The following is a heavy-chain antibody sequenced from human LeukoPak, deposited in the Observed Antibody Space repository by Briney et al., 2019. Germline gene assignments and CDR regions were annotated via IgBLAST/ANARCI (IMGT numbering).Heavy chain of an antibody. Sequence: GGSLRPSCQASGFTFSNYAMSWVRQAPGKGLEWVSSINNGDGDTFFADSVKGRFTISRDDSRSMVYLQMNSLSAEDTAVYYCARSGLATCHYWGQGTLVTVSS. CDR3: ARSGLATCHY. D-gene: IGHD3-10*01. J-gene: IGHJ4*02. V-gene: IGHV3-23*01. CDR2: INNGDGDT. CDR1: GFTFSNYA.